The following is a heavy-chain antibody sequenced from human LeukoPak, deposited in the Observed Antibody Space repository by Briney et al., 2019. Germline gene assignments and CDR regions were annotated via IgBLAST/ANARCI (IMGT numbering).Heavy chain of an antibody. J-gene: IGHJ4*02. Sequence: SVKVSCKASGGTFSSYAISWVRQAPGQGLEWMGGIIPIFGTANYAQKFQGRVTITADESTSTAYMELSSLRSEDTAVYYCARDPVGATQGFFDYWGQGTLVTVSS. CDR3: ARDPVGATQGFFDY. CDR1: GGTFSSYA. V-gene: IGHV1-69*13. CDR2: IIPIFGTA. D-gene: IGHD1-26*01.